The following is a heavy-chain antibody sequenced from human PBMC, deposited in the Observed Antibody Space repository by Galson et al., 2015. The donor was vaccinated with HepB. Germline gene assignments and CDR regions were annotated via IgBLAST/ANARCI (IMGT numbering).Heavy chain of an antibody. V-gene: IGHV3-23*01. D-gene: IGHD3-10*01. J-gene: IGHJ4*02. CDR3: AGGEYYYSSGTYYVY. Sequence: SLRLSCAASAFTFRNYAINWVRQAPGKGLEWVSFISGSSGSTYYADSVKGRFTISRDNSKNTLYLEMNNLRADDTAVYYCAGGEYYYSSGTYYVYWGQGTLVTVSS. CDR1: AFTFRNYA. CDR2: ISGSSGST.